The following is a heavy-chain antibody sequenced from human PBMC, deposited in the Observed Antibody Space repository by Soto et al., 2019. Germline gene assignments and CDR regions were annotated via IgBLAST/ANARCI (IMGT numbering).Heavy chain of an antibody. CDR1: GGSISSGDYY. D-gene: IGHD2-2*01. Sequence: LSLTCTVSGGSISSGDYYWSWIRQPPGKGLEWIGYIYYSGSTYYNPSLKSRVTISVDTSKNQFSLKLSSVTAADTAVYYCARDQSIVVVPAANGMDVWGQGTTVTVSS. CDR2: IYYSGST. CDR3: ARDQSIVVVPAANGMDV. V-gene: IGHV4-30-4*01. J-gene: IGHJ6*02.